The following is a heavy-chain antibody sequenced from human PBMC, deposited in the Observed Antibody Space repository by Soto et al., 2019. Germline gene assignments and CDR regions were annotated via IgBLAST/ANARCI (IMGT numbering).Heavy chain of an antibody. CDR3: ATWAGQVRGFGGPFDY. CDR1: GYTFSSHG. Sequence: ASVKVSCKASGYTFSSHGVSWVRRAPGQGLEWMGWISGYNGNTNYAQKLQGRVTMTTDTSTNTAYMELRSLRSDDTAVYYCATWAGQVRGFGGPFDYWGRGTLVTVSS. V-gene: IGHV1-18*04. D-gene: IGHD2-15*01. CDR2: ISGYNGNT. J-gene: IGHJ4*02.